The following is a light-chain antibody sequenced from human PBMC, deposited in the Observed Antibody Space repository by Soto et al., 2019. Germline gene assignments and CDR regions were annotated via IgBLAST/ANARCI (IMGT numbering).Light chain of an antibody. J-gene: IGLJ1*01. CDR2: EVS. Sequence: SALTQPASVSGSPGQSITISCTGTSSDVGGYNSVSWYQQHPGKAPKLMIYEVSNRPSGVSNRFSGSKSGNTASLTISGLQAEDEADYYCSSYTSRSTLDYVFGSGTKLTVL. V-gene: IGLV2-14*01. CDR3: SSYTSRSTLDYV. CDR1: SSDVGGYNS.